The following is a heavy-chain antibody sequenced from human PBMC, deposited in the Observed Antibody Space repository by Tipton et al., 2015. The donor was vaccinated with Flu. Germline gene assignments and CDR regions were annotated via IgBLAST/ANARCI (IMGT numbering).Heavy chain of an antibody. J-gene: IGHJ5*02. CDR2: ISGFNGNT. CDR3: ARDLGAAANSYIDL. Sequence: QVQLVQSGSEVKKPGASVKVSCKASGYTFTSYGFSWVRQAPGQGLEWMGWISGFNGNTNYAPKFQGRVTMTTDTSTSTAYMDLRSLRSDDTAVYYCARDLGAAANSYIDLWGQGTLVTVSS. V-gene: IGHV1-18*01. D-gene: IGHD6-13*01. CDR1: GYTFTSYG.